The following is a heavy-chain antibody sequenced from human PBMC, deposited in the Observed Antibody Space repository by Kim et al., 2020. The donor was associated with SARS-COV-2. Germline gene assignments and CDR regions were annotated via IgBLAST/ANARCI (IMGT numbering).Heavy chain of an antibody. CDR1: GFTFSSYA. CDR3: AKGGPSYGSGSYYNEFDY. V-gene: IGHV3-23*01. Sequence: GGSLRLSCAASGFTFSSYAMSWVRQAPGKGLEWVSAISGSGGSTYYADSVKGRFTISRDNSKNTLYLQMNSLRAEDTDVYYCAKGGPSYGSGSYYNEFDYWGQGTLVTVSS. J-gene: IGHJ4*02. D-gene: IGHD3-10*01. CDR2: ISGSGGST.